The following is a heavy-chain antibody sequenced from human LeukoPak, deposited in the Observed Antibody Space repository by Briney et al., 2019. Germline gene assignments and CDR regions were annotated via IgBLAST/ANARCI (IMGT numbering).Heavy chain of an antibody. CDR1: GFTFSHYG. D-gene: IGHD3-10*01. CDR3: AKGYYGSDRGDHFDF. V-gene: IGHV3-30*02. J-gene: IGHJ4*02. CDR2: IQYDAINE. Sequence: PGGSLRLSCAASGFTFSHYGMHWVRQIPGKGLEWVAFIQYDAINEYYADSVKGRFSISRDNSKNTLLLQMNSLRPEDTAVYYCAKGYYGSDRGDHFDFWGQGTLVTVSS.